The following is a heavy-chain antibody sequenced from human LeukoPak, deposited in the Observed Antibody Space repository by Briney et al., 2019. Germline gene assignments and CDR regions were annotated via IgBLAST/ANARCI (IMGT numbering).Heavy chain of an antibody. CDR3: AKEIRGYSYGDAFDI. J-gene: IGHJ3*02. D-gene: IGHD5-18*01. V-gene: IGHV1-69*05. CDR1: GGTFSSYA. CDR2: IIPIFGTV. Sequence: ASVKVSCKASGGTFSSYAFSWVRQAPGQGLEWVGGIIPIFGTVNYAQKFQGRVTMTRDTSTSTVYMELNSLRAEDTAVYYCAKEIRGYSYGDAFDIWGQGTMVTVSS.